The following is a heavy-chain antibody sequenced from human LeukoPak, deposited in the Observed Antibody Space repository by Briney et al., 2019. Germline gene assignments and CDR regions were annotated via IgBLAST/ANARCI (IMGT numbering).Heavy chain of an antibody. V-gene: IGHV1-18*01. CDR1: GYTFTSYG. J-gene: IGHJ4*02. D-gene: IGHD2-8*01. Sequence: ASVKVSCKASGYTFTSYGISWVRQAPGQGLEWMGWISTYNGNTDYAQKLQGRVTMTTDTSTSTAYMELSRLRSDDTAVYYCARDERGCTNGVCYSDFDYWGQGTLVTVSS. CDR3: ARDERGCTNGVCYSDFDY. CDR2: ISTYNGNT.